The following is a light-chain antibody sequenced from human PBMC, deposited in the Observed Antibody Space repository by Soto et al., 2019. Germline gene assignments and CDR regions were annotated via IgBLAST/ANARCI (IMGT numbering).Light chain of an antibody. CDR1: QDIRDY. CDR2: AAS. CDR3: QQYNSYPPT. V-gene: IGKV1-16*02. Sequence: DIQMTQSPSSLSASVGDRVTISCRASQDIRDYLAWFQQKPGKPPKTLIYAASRLQPGVPSKFSGRGSGKDFTLTISSLQHEDFATYYCQQYNSYPPTFGQGTRL. J-gene: IGKJ2*01.